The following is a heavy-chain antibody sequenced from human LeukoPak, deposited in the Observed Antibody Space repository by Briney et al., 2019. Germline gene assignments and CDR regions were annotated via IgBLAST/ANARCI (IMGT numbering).Heavy chain of an antibody. CDR3: ARPDYGDYNFAFDI. Sequence: GESLKISCKGAGYSFTSYWIGWVRQMPGKGLEWMGIIYPGDSDTRYSASFQGQITISADKSISTAYLQWSSLKASDTAMYYCARPDYGDYNFAFDIWGQGTMVTVSS. CDR1: GYSFTSYW. V-gene: IGHV5-51*01. J-gene: IGHJ3*02. CDR2: IYPGDSDT. D-gene: IGHD4-17*01.